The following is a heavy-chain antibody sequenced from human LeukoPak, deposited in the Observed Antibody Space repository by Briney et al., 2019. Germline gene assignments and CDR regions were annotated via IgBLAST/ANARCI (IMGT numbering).Heavy chain of an antibody. J-gene: IGHJ4*02. CDR2: ISSSTSYM. V-gene: IGHV3-21*01. D-gene: IGHD2-2*01. CDR3: ASSTSRAGGPGGHSFDY. CDR1: GFIFSSYS. Sequence: GGSLRLSCAASGFIFSSYSMNWVRRAPGKGLEWVSSISSSTSYMYYADSVKGRFTISRDNAKNSLYLQVNSLRADDTAVYYCASSTSRAGGPGGHSFDYWGQGTLVTVSS.